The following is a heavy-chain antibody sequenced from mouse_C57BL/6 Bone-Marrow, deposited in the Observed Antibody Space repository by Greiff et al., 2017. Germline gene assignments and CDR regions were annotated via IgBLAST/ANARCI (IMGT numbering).Heavy chain of an antibody. J-gene: IGHJ4*01. CDR3: ARHALRFLYAMDY. Sequence: QVQLKESGPGLVAPSQSLSITCTVSGFSLTSYGVHWVRQPPGKGLEWLVVIWSDGSTTYNSALKSRLSISKDNSKSQVFLKMNSLQTDDTAMYSCARHALRFLYAMDYWGQGTSVTVSS. CDR1: GFSLTSYG. V-gene: IGHV2-6-1*01. D-gene: IGHD1-1*01. CDR2: IWSDGST.